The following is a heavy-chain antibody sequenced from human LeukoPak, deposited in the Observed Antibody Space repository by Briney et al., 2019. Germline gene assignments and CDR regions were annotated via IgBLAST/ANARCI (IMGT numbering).Heavy chain of an antibody. D-gene: IGHD2-2*02. CDR2: ISAYNGNT. CDR1: GYTFTSYG. J-gene: IGHJ6*02. CDR3: ARDNPLAVPAAIRQTHYYYGMDV. V-gene: IGHV1-18*01. Sequence: GASVNVSCKASGYTFTSYGISWGRQAPGQGLEWMGWISAYNGNTNYAQKLQGRVTITTDTSTSTAYMELRSLSSDDTAVYSCARDNPLAVPAAIRQTHYYYGMDVWGQGTTVTVSS.